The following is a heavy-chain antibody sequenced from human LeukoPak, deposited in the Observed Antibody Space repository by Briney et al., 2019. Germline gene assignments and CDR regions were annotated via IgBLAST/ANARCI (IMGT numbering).Heavy chain of an antibody. V-gene: IGHV1-2*02. CDR3: ARDANDFWSGYYPYYFDY. CDR2: INPNSGGT. J-gene: IGHJ4*02. CDR1: GYTFTGYY. Sequence: ASVKVSCKASGYTFTGYYMHWVRQAPGQGLEWMGWINPNSGGTNYAQKFQGRVTMTRDTSISTAYTELSRLRSDDTAVYYCARDANDFWSGYYPYYFDYWGQGTLVTVSS. D-gene: IGHD3-3*01.